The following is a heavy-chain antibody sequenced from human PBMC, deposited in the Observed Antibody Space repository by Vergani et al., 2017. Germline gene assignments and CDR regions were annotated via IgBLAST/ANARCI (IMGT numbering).Heavy chain of an antibody. CDR1: GFLFSTYP. CDR3: ARDFRVGATILDS. Sequence: QVQLVESGGGVVQPGTSLRLSCTTSGFLFSTYPLHWVRLAPGKVLEWVAVISYDGSRTYYADSVKGRFTVSRDNSKNTLYLQIHSLRADDTAVYYCARDFRVGATILDSWGQGSLVTVTS. D-gene: IGHD3-10*01. J-gene: IGHJ4*02. CDR2: ISYDGSRT. V-gene: IGHV3-30-3*01.